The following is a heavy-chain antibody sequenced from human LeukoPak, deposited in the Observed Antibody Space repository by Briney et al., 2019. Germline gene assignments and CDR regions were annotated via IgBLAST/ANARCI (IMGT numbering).Heavy chain of an antibody. D-gene: IGHD4-17*01. Sequence: ASVKVSCKASGYTFTSYYMHWVRQAPGQGLEWMGIINPSGGSTSYAQKFQGRVTMTRDTSTSTVYMELSSLRSEDTAVYYCARLLRDDYDDYYFDYWGQGTLVTVSS. CDR1: GYTFTSYY. CDR2: INPSGGST. V-gene: IGHV1-46*01. CDR3: ARLLRDDYDDYYFDY. J-gene: IGHJ4*02.